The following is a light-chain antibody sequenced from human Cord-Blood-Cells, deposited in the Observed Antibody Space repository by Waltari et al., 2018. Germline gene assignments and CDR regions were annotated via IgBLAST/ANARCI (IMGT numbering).Light chain of an antibody. Sequence: QSALTQPASVSGSPGQSITISCTGTRSDVGGYNYVSWYQQHPGKPPKLMIYEVSNRPSGVSNRFSGSKSGNTASLTISGLQAEDEADYYCSSYTSSSTLVVFGGGTKLTVL. CDR1: RSDVGGYNY. CDR2: EVS. V-gene: IGLV2-14*01. J-gene: IGLJ2*01. CDR3: SSYTSSSTLVV.